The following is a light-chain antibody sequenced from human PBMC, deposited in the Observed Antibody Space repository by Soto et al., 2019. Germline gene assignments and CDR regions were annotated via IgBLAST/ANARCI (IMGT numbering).Light chain of an antibody. CDR3: SSYTSSSTSVV. J-gene: IGLJ1*01. CDR1: SSDVGGYNY. CDR2: DVS. V-gene: IGLV2-14*01. Sequence: QSALTQPVSVSGSPGQSITISCTGTSSDVGGYNYVSWYQQHPGKAPKLMIYDVSNRPSGVSNRFSGSKSGNTASLTISGLQAEDEADYYCSSYTSSSTSVVFGTGTKLTVL.